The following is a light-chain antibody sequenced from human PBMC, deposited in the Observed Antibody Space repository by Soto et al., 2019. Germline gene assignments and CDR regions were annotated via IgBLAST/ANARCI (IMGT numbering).Light chain of an antibody. Sequence: ETVMTQSPATLSVSPGERATLSCMASHSVYSSLAWYQQKHGQAPRLLIYGASTRATGIPDRFSGSGSGTDFTLTISRLEPEDFAVYYCQQYTTSSWTFGQGTKVDI. V-gene: IGKV3D-15*01. CDR2: GAS. CDR3: QQYTTSSWT. CDR1: HSVYSS. J-gene: IGKJ1*01.